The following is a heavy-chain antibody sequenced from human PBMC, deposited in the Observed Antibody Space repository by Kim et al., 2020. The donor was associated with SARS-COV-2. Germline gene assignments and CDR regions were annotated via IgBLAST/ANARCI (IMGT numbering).Heavy chain of an antibody. CDR2: VYHIGTT. Sequence: SETLSLTCTVSGDSISSSFNYWGWIRQPPGKGLEWIGSVYHIGTTYDSPSLKSRVTVSVDTSKNEFSLKVTSVTAADTAVYFCARLPHDSSGYVDCWGQGILVTVSS. CDR3: ARLPHDSSGYVDC. J-gene: IGHJ4*02. D-gene: IGHD3-22*01. V-gene: IGHV4-39*01. CDR1: GDSISSSFNY.